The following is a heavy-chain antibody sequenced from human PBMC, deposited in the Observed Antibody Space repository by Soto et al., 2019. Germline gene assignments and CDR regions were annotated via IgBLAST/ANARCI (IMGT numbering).Heavy chain of an antibody. CDR2: ITTSSAYI. J-gene: IGHJ5*02. Sequence: EVQLVESGGGLVKPGGSLRLSCAASGFTFNTYDMNWVRQAPGKGLVWVSSITTSSAYIYYADSLKGRITISRDNAKNSLFLQMNSLRAEDTAVYYCVRSGTARLLRHSWFDTWGQGTLVTVSS. D-gene: IGHD2-21*01. CDR1: GFTFNTYD. V-gene: IGHV3-21*01. CDR3: VRSGTARLLRHSWFDT.